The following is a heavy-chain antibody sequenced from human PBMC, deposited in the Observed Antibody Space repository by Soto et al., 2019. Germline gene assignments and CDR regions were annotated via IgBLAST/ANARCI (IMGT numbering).Heavy chain of an antibody. V-gene: IGHV3-74*01. J-gene: IGHJ5*02. Sequence: PGGSLRLSCAASGLTFSGYWMHWVRQVPGKGLVWVSRIDTDGSVTNYADFVEGRFTISRDDAKNTLYLQMNGLRAEDTAVYYCARDTPHNWFDPWGQGILVTVPQ. CDR1: GLTFSGYW. CDR2: IDTDGSVT. CDR3: ARDTPHNWFDP.